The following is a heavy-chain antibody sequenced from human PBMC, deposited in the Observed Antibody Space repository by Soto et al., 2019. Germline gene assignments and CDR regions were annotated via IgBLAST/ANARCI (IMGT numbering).Heavy chain of an antibody. CDR2: IYYSGST. J-gene: IGHJ6*02. Sequence: PSETLSLTCTVSGGSISSGDYYWSWIRQPPGKGLEWIGYIYYSGSTYYNPSLKSRVTISVDTSKNQFSLKLSSVTAADTAVYYCARADVVPAAMQYYYYGMDVWGQGTTVNVSS. D-gene: IGHD2-2*01. CDR1: GGSISSGDYY. V-gene: IGHV4-30-4*01. CDR3: ARADVVPAAMQYYYYGMDV.